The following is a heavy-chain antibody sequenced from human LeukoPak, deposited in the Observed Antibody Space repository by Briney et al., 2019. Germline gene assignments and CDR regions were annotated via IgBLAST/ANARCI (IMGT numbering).Heavy chain of an antibody. J-gene: IGHJ4*02. D-gene: IGHD3-22*01. CDR2: ISWNSGSI. CDR3: AKDRGSGYLDY. V-gene: IGHV3-9*01. Sequence: PGGSLRLSCAASGFTFDDYAMHWVRQAPGKGLEWVSGISWNSGSIGYADSVKGRFTISRDNAKNSLYLQMNSLRAEDTALYYCAKDRGSGYLDYWGQGTLVTVSS. CDR1: GFTFDDYA.